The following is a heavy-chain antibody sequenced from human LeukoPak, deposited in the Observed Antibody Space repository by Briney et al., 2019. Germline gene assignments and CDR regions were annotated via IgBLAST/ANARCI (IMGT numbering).Heavy chain of an antibody. D-gene: IGHD3-3*01. CDR2: IYYSGST. CDR3: ARDGGRYYDFWSGYYYYYGMDV. V-gene: IGHV4-59*01. Sequence: SEILSLTCTASGGSISSYYWSWIRQPPGKGLEWIGYIYYSGSTNYNPSLKSRVTISVDTSKNQFSLKLSSVTAADTAVYYCARDGGRYYDFWSGYYYYYGMDVWGQGTTVTVSS. CDR1: GGSISSYY. J-gene: IGHJ6*02.